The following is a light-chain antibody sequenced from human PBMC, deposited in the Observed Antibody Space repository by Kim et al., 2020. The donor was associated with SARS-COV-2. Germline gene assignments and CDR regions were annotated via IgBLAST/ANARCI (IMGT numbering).Light chain of an antibody. V-gene: IGLV3-1*01. CDR2: EDS. CDR1: KLGDKY. Sequence: SYELTQPPSVSVSPGQTASITCSGDKLGDKYACWYQQKPGQSPVLVIYEDSNRPSGIPERFSGSNSGNTATLTISGTQAMDEADYYCQAWDSSTAWVLGT. J-gene: IGLJ1*01. CDR3: QAWDSSTAWV.